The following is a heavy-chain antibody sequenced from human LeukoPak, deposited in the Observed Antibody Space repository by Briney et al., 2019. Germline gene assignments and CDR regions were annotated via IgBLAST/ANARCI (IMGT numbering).Heavy chain of an antibody. V-gene: IGHV3-30-3*01. D-gene: IGHD2-2*02. CDR3: ARSGRKYCSSTSCYTGAFDI. CDR1: GFTFSSYA. J-gene: IGHJ3*02. CDR2: ISYDGSNK. Sequence: GGSLRLSCAASGFTFSSYAMHWVRQAPGKGLEWVAVISYDGSNKYYADSVKGRFTISRDNSKNTLYLQMNSLRAEDTAVYYCARSGRKYCSSTSCYTGAFDIWGQGTMVTVSS.